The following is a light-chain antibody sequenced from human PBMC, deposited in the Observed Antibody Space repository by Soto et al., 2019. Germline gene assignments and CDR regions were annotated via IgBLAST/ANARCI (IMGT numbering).Light chain of an antibody. Sequence: QSVLTQPASVSGSPGQSITISCTGTSSDVGGYNYVSWYQQHPGKAPKLMIYDVSNRPSGVSNRFSGSKSGNTASLTISGLQAEDEADYYCSSYTSSSTLEFGGGTKLTVI. CDR1: SSDVGGYNY. J-gene: IGLJ2*01. CDR2: DVS. V-gene: IGLV2-14*01. CDR3: SSYTSSSTLE.